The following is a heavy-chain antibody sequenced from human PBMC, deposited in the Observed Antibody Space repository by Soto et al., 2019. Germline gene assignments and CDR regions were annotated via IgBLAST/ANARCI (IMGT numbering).Heavy chain of an antibody. J-gene: IGHJ4*02. Sequence: GASVKVSCKASGSTFTTYDINWVRQAPGHGCEGLRWIDTNSGSTGYAQKVQGRITRTRNISRATAHMELSSLQSEDTALYYCAKAARDFWQGYCPDYWGQGTQVTVSS. CDR3: AKAARDFWQGYCPDY. CDR2: IDTNSGST. D-gene: IGHD3-3*01. V-gene: IGHV1-8*01. CDR1: GSTFTTYD.